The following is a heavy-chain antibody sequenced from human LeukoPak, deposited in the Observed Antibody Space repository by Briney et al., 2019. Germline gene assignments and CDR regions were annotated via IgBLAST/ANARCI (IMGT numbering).Heavy chain of an antibody. CDR2: IWHDGSNK. J-gene: IGHJ4*02. D-gene: IGHD3-9*01. CDR3: ARDLHIXTDPLDF. Sequence: GGSLRLSCVASGFTFYNYGMHWVRQAPGKGLEWVAIIWHDGSNKLYRDSVKGRFTISRDNAKNTVWLQMDSLRVEDTALYYCARDLHIXTDPLDFWGQGTLVTVTS. CDR1: GFTFYNYG. V-gene: IGHV3-33*01.